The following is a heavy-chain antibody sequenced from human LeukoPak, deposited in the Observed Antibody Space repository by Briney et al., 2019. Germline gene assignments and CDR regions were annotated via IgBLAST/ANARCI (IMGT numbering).Heavy chain of an antibody. Sequence: PSETLSLTCAVYGGSFSGYYWSWIRQPLGKGLEWIGEINHSGSTNYNPSLKSRVTISVDTSKNQFSLKLSSVTAADTAVYYCARGQVTAKFALFDYWGQGTLVTVSS. V-gene: IGHV4-34*01. J-gene: IGHJ4*02. D-gene: IGHD2-21*02. CDR3: ARGQVTAKFALFDY. CDR2: INHSGST. CDR1: GGSFSGYY.